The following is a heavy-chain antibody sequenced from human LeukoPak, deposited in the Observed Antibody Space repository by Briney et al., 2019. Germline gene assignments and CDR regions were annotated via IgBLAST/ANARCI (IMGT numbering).Heavy chain of an antibody. J-gene: IGHJ6*03. Sequence: SETLCLTCTVSGGSISSGGYYWSWIRQPAGKGLEWIGRIYTSGSTNYNPSLKSRVTISLDRSKNQFSLKLSSVTAADTAVYYCARDNPLGYCSSTSCYTLYYYYYMDVWGKGTTVTVSS. V-gene: IGHV4-61*02. D-gene: IGHD2-2*02. CDR2: IYTSGST. CDR3: ARDNPLGYCSSTSCYTLYYYYYMDV. CDR1: GGSISSGGYY.